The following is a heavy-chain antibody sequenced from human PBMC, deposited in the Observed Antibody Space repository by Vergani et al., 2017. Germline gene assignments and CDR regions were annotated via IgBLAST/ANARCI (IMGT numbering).Heavy chain of an antibody. Sequence: QVQLVQSGAEVKKPGASVTVSCKASGYTFTSYGISWVRQAPGQGLEWMGWISAYNGNTNYAQNLQGRVTMTTDTSTSTAYMELRSLRSDDTAVYYCAGDIVVVPAAIGVGLDYYYYMDVWGKGTTVTVSS. J-gene: IGHJ6*03. CDR2: ISAYNGNT. D-gene: IGHD2-2*02. CDR1: GYTFTSYG. V-gene: IGHV1-18*01. CDR3: AGDIVVVPAAIGVGLDYYYYMDV.